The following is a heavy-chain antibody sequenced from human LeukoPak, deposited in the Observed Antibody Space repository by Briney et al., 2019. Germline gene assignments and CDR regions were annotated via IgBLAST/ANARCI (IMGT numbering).Heavy chain of an antibody. V-gene: IGHV1-2*02. D-gene: IGHD2-8*02. J-gene: IGHJ4*02. CDR3: ARDTDHYFDY. CDR1: GYTFTSYG. Sequence: ASVKVSCKASGYTFTSYGISWVRQAPGQGLEWMGWINPNSGGTNYAQKFQGRVTMTRDTSISTAYMELSRLRSDDTAVYYCARDTDHYFDYWGQGTLVTVSS. CDR2: INPNSGGT.